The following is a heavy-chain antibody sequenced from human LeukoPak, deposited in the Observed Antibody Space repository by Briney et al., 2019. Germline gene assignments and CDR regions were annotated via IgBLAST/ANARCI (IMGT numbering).Heavy chain of an antibody. J-gene: IGHJ4*02. Sequence: GGSLRLSCAASGFTFSRYSMNWVRQAPGKGLEWVSYISSSSSTVYYADSLKGRFTISRDNAKNSLYLQMNSLRDEDTAVYYCARAQTYYGSGSYLYWGQGSLVTVSS. CDR2: ISSSSSTV. CDR3: ARAQTYYGSGSYLY. D-gene: IGHD3-10*01. CDR1: GFTFSRYS. V-gene: IGHV3-48*02.